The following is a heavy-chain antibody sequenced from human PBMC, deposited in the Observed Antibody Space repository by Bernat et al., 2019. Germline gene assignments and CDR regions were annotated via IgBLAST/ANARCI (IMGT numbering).Heavy chain of an antibody. J-gene: IGHJ4*02. Sequence: EVQLVESGGGLVKPGGSLRLSCAASGFTFTNAWMNWVRQAPGKGLEWVGRIKSKTDGGTTDHAAPVKGRFTISRDDSKNTLYLQMNSLKTEDTAVYYCTTDGIVVVTKALDNWGQGTLVTVSS. CDR2: IKSKTDGGTT. CDR1: GFTFTNAW. V-gene: IGHV3-15*07. CDR3: TTDGIVVVTKALDN. D-gene: IGHD3-22*01.